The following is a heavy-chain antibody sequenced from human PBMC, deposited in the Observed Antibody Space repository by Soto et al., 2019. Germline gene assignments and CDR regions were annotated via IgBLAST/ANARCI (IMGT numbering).Heavy chain of an antibody. D-gene: IGHD4-17*01. CDR2: IIPIFGTA. V-gene: IGHV1-69*13. CDR1: GGTFSSYA. CDR3: ATLTTVTTKVGYYYGMDV. Sequence: SVKVSCKASGGTFSSYAISWVRQAPGQGLEWMGGIIPIFGTANYAQKFQGRVTITADESTSTAYMELSSLRSEDTAVYYCATLTTVTTKVGYYYGMDVCGQGTTVTVSS. J-gene: IGHJ6*02.